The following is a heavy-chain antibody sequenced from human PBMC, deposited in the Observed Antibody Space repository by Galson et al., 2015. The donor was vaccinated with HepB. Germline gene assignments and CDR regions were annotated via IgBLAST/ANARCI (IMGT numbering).Heavy chain of an antibody. CDR2: ISGSGGST. CDR1: GFTFSSNA. CDR3: AKAFNYDFWSAYLDY. J-gene: IGHJ4*02. V-gene: IGHV3-23*01. Sequence: SLRLSCAASGFTFSSNAMTWVRLAPGKGLEWVSAISGSGGSTYYADSVKGRFSISRDNSRNTLSLQMNSLRAEDTALYYCAKAFNYDFWSAYLDYWGQGTLVT. D-gene: IGHD3-3*01.